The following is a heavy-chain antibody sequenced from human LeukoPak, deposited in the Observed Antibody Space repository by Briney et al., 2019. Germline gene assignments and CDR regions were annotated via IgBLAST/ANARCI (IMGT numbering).Heavy chain of an antibody. J-gene: IGHJ4*02. V-gene: IGHV5-51*01. D-gene: IGHD3-22*01. CDR2: IYPGDSDT. CDR3: ARIPPYYYDSSGYFRYYFDY. CDR1: GYRFTSYW. Sequence: GESLKISFKGSGYRFTSYWIGWVRPMPGKGLEWMGIIYPGDSDTRYSPSFQGQVTISADKSISTAYLQWSSLKASDTAMYYCARIPPYYYDSSGYFRYYFDYWGQGTLVTVSS.